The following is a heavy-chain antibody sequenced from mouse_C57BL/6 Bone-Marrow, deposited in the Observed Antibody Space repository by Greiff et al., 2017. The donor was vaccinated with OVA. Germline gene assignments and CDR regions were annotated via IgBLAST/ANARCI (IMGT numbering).Heavy chain of an antibody. CDR2: IYPGGGYT. J-gene: IGHJ3*01. CDR1: GYTFTNYW. V-gene: IGHV1-63*01. Sequence: QVQLQQSGAELVRPGTSVKMSCKASGYTFTNYWIGWAKQRPGHGLEWIGDIYPGGGYTNYNEKFKGKATLTADKSSSTAYMQFSSLTSEDSAIYYCARYDDGYYVAYWGQGTLVTVSA. CDR3: ARYDDGYYVAY. D-gene: IGHD2-3*01.